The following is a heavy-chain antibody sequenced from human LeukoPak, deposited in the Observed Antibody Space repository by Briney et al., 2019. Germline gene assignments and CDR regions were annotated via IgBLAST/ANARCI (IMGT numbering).Heavy chain of an antibody. Sequence: GASVKVSCTASGGTFSSYAISWVRQAPGQGLEWMGRIIPILGIANYAQKFQGRVTITADKSTSTAYMELSSLRSEDTAVYYCARDDYYDRRFDYWGQGTLVTVSS. J-gene: IGHJ4*02. CDR1: GGTFSSYA. CDR2: IIPILGIA. CDR3: ARDDYYDRRFDY. V-gene: IGHV1-69*04. D-gene: IGHD3-22*01.